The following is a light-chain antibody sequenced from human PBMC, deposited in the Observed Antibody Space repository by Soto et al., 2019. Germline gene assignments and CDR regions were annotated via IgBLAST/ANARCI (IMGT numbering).Light chain of an antibody. J-gene: IGKJ2*03. CDR3: QQYNHYYS. Sequence: DIQLTQSPSTLSASVGDRVTITCRASQSIDRWLAWYQQKLGKAPELLIHDASSMESGVPSRFSGSGSGTEFTLTINSLQPDDFETYYCQQYNHYYSFGQGTKLEIK. CDR2: DAS. V-gene: IGKV1-5*01. CDR1: QSIDRW.